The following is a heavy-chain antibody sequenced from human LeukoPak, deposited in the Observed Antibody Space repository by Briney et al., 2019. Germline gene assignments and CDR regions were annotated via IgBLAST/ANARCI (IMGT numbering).Heavy chain of an antibody. J-gene: IGHJ4*02. CDR3: ARDPGSGYEEHFDY. Sequence: GGSLRLSCAAPGFTFSSYSMNWVRQAPGKGLEWVSYISSSSSTIYYADSVKGRFTISRDNAKNSLYLQMNSLRAEDTAVYYCARDPGSGYEEHFDYWGQGTLVTVSS. D-gene: IGHD5-12*01. CDR2: ISSSSSTI. V-gene: IGHV3-48*01. CDR1: GFTFSSYS.